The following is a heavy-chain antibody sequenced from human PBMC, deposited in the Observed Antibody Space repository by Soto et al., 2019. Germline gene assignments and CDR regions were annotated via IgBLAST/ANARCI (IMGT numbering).Heavy chain of an antibody. CDR3: ARMASLREWLVNAFDM. V-gene: IGHV3-53*01. J-gene: IGHJ3*02. CDR2: IYSGGKT. CDR1: VFTVITNY. Sequence: PGWSLRLSCASSVFTVITNYISWVRQAPGKGLEWVSIIYSGGKTYYADSVKGRFVISRDNSKNTLYLQMNSLRVEDTAVYYCARMASLREWLVNAFDMWGQGTTVTVSS. D-gene: IGHD6-19*01.